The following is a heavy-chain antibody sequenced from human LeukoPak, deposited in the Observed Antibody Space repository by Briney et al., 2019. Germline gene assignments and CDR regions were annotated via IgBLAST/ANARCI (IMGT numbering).Heavy chain of an antibody. J-gene: IGHJ3*02. CDR1: GGSINSFY. D-gene: IGHD3-16*01. CDR2: IYYTGST. V-gene: IGHV4-59*01. Sequence: SETLSLTCTVSGGSINSFYWTWIRLPPGKGLEWIGYIYYTGSTNYNPSLNSRVTISLDTSKNQFSLKLSSVTAADTAIYYCARTSWGYAFDIWGQGRRSPSLQ. CDR3: ARTSWGYAFDI.